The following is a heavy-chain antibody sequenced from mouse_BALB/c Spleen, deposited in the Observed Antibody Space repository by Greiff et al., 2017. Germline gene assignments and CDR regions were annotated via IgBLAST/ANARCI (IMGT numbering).Heavy chain of an antibody. CDR1: GFAFSSYD. CDR3: ARQRGDY. Sequence: VKLVESGGGLVKPGGSLKLSCAASGFAFSSYDMSWVRQTPEKRLEWVAYISSGGGSTYYPDTVKGRFTISRDNAKNTLYLQMSSLKSEDTAMYYCARQRGDYWGQGTSVTVSS. J-gene: IGHJ4*01. CDR2: ISSGGGST. V-gene: IGHV5-12-1*01.